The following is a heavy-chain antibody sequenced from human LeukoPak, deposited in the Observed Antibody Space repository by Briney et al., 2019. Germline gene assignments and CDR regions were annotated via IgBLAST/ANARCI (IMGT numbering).Heavy chain of an antibody. J-gene: IGHJ4*02. D-gene: IGHD4-23*01. V-gene: IGHV6-1*01. Sequence: SQTLSLTCAISGDSVSSTSAAWTWIRQSPSRGLEWLGRTYYRSKWSSDYAVSVTSRIIITPDTSKNQFSLQLTSVTPEDTAVYYCAREWGHGSHSADYFDYWGQGTLVTVSS. CDR1: GDSVSSTSAA. CDR2: TYYRSKWSS. CDR3: AREWGHGSHSADYFDY.